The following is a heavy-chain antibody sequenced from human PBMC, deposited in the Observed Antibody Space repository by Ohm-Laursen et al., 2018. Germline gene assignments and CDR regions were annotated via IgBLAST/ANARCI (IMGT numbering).Heavy chain of an antibody. CDR3: LVTVVTLGAPDY. V-gene: IGHV3-53*01. CDR1: GLTVSTNY. D-gene: IGHD4-23*01. CDR2: LYNGGFT. J-gene: IGHJ4*02. Sequence: SLRLSCTASGLTVSTNYMSWVRQAPGKGLECVAILYNGGFTYYADSVKGRFTISRDNSKNTLFLQMNSLRVADTAVYYCLVTVVTLGAPDYWGQGALVTVSS.